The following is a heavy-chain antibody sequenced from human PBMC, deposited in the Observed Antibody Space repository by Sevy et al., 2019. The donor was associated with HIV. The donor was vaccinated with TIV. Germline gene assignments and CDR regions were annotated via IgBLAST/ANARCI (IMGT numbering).Heavy chain of an antibody. V-gene: IGHV3-30-3*01. J-gene: IGHJ3*02. D-gene: IGHD3-16*01. CDR1: GFTFNNFP. CDR3: VRERARSITFDI. CDR2: VSFDGGSK. Sequence: GGSLRLSCEASGFTFNNFPIHWVRQAPGKGLEGVAVVSFDGGSKYYADSVRGRFTVSRDNSKNTGYLKLNSLRAEDTAVYYCVRERARSITFDIWGQGTLVTVSS.